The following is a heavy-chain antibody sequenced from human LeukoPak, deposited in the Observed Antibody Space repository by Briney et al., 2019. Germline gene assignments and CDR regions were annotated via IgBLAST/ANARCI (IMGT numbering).Heavy chain of an antibody. D-gene: IGHD3-10*01. Sequence: ASVKVSCKASGYTFTSYGISWVRQAPGQGLEWMGWISAYNGNTNYAQKLQGIVTMTTDTSTSTAYMELRSLRSDDTAVYYCARDSHLDYYGSGSYFDYWGQGTLVTVSS. CDR2: ISAYNGNT. V-gene: IGHV1-18*01. CDR3: ARDSHLDYYGSGSYFDY. J-gene: IGHJ4*02. CDR1: GYTFTSYG.